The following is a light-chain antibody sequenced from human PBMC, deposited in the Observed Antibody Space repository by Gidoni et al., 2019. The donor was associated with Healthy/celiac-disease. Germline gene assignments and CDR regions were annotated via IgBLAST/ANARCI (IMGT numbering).Light chain of an antibody. J-gene: IGKJ5*01. Sequence: DIQMTQSPSSLSASVGDRVNITCRASQSISSYLNWYQQKPGKAPKLLFYAASRLQSGVPSRFSGSGSGTDFPLTISSLQPDDFATYYCQQSYSTPITFGQGTRLEIK. CDR3: QQSYSTPIT. CDR1: QSISSY. CDR2: AAS. V-gene: IGKV1-39*01.